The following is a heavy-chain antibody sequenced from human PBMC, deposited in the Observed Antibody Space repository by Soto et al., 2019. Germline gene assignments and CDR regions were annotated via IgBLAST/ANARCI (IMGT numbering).Heavy chain of an antibody. V-gene: IGHV3-23*01. CDR1: GFTFSSYA. D-gene: IGHD6-19*01. Sequence: GGSMRLSCTASGFTFSSYAMNWVRQAPGKGLEWVSVISGSGGSTYYADSVKGRFTISRDNSKNTLYLQMNSLRAEDTAVYYCASRTSGWYFDYWGQGTLVTVSS. CDR2: ISGSGGST. J-gene: IGHJ4*02. CDR3: ASRTSGWYFDY.